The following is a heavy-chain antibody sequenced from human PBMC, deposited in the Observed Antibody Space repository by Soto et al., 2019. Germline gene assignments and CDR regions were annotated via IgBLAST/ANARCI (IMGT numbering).Heavy chain of an antibody. D-gene: IGHD6-19*01. CDR2: ISYDGSNK. J-gene: IGHJ6*02. CDR3: AKAQKTRVAGTPNYYYYYGMDV. Sequence: GGSLRLSCAASGFTFSSYGMHWVRQAPGKGLEWVAVISYDGSNKYYADSVKGRFTISRDNSKNTLYLQMNSLRAEDTAVYYCAKAQKTRVAGTPNYYYYYGMDVWGQGTTVTVSS. V-gene: IGHV3-30*18. CDR1: GFTFSSYG.